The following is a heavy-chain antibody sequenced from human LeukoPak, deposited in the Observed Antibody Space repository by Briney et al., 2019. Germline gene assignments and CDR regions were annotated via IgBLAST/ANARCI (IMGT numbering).Heavy chain of an antibody. V-gene: IGHV1-8*03. Sequence: ASVKVSCKTSGYTFSNFDISWVRQATGQGLEWMGSMNPRSGDTTYARNFQGRVTFTRNTSISTSYMELSGLRSDDTAVYYCARVNYDYVWGTHHFDSWGQGSQVTVSS. CDR1: GYTFSNFD. CDR2: MNPRSGDT. J-gene: IGHJ4*02. CDR3: ARVNYDYVWGTHHFDS. D-gene: IGHD3-16*01.